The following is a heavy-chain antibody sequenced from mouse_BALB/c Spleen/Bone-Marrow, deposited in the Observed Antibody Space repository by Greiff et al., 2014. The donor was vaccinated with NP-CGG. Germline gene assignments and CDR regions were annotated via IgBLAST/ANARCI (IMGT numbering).Heavy chain of an antibody. J-gene: IGHJ3*01. CDR3: AREARTGAWFTY. Sequence: VQLVESGAELARPGASVKMSCKASGYTFTSYTIQWVKQRPGQSLEWIGNINPSSGYTDYNQKFKDKTTLTADKSSNTAYMQLTSLTSEDSAVYSCAREARTGAWFTYWGQGTLVTVSA. CDR1: GYTFTSYT. D-gene: IGHD4-1*01. V-gene: IGHV1-4*02. CDR2: INPSSGYT.